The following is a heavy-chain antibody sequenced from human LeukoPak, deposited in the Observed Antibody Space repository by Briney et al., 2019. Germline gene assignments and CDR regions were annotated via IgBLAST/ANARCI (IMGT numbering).Heavy chain of an antibody. D-gene: IGHD6-6*01. J-gene: IGHJ6*02. CDR2: ISSSGSTI. V-gene: IGHV3-48*03. CDR1: GFTFSSCE. Sequence: GGSLRLSCAASGFTFSSCEMNWVRQAPGKGLEWVSYISSSGSTIYYADSVKGRFTISRDNAKNSLYLQMNSLRAEDTAVYYCARSIAAPSYHYGMDVWGQGTTVTVSS. CDR3: ARSIAAPSYHYGMDV.